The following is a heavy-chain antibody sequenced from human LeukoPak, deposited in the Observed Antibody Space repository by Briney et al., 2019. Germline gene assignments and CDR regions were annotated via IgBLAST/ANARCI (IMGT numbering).Heavy chain of an antibody. J-gene: IGHJ6*02. D-gene: IGHD2-2*01. CDR1: GFTFSSYG. CDR3: AEGAAGATTQIVVVPAATTRDYYYYGMDV. CDR2: ISYDGSNK. V-gene: IGHV3-30*18. Sequence: GGSLRLSCAASGFTFSSYGMHWVRQAPGKGLEWVAVISYDGSNKYYADSVKGRFTISRDNSKNTLYLQMNSLRAEDTAVYYCAEGAAGATTQIVVVPAATTRDYYYYGMDVWGQGTTVTVSS.